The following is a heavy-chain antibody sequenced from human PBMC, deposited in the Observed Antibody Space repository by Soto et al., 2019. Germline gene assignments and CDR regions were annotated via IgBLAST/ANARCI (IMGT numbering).Heavy chain of an antibody. CDR3: AKGPRGLLKYCTGGSCYSYDFDY. CDR1: GFTFSSYS. J-gene: IGHJ4*02. Sequence: GGSLRLSFAASGFTFSSYSMAWVRQAPGKGLEWVSAISGGGDSTSYADSVKGRFTISRDNSKNTLYLQMNSLRAEDTAVYYCAKGPRGLLKYCTGGSCYSYDFDYWGQGTLVTVSS. D-gene: IGHD2-15*01. V-gene: IGHV3-23*01. CDR2: ISGGGDST.